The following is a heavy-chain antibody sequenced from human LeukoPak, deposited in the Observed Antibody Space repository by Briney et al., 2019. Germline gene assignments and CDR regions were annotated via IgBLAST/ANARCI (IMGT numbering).Heavy chain of an antibody. J-gene: IGHJ5*02. Sequence: ASVEVSCKASGYTFTGYYMHWVRQAPGQGLEWMGWINPNSGGTNYAQKLQGRVTVTTDTSTSTAYMELRSLRSDDTAVYYCARDSTATGFWFDPWGQGTLVTVSS. V-gene: IGHV1-2*02. CDR3: ARDSTATGFWFDP. D-gene: IGHD5-18*01. CDR1: GYTFTGYY. CDR2: INPNSGGT.